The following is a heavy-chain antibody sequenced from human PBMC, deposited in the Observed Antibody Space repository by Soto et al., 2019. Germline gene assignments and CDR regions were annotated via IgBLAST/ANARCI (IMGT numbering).Heavy chain of an antibody. Sequence: PGGSLRLSCAASGFTFSSYCMHWVRQVPGKGLEWVSPISGSSSYIYYADSVKGRFTISRDNAKNSLYLQMNSLRAEDTAVYYCASNPERLTGYYSYMDVWGQGTTVTVSS. V-gene: IGHV3-21*01. J-gene: IGHJ6*03. CDR1: GFTFSSYC. D-gene: IGHD1-26*01. CDR3: ASNPERLTGYYSYMDV. CDR2: ISGSSSYI.